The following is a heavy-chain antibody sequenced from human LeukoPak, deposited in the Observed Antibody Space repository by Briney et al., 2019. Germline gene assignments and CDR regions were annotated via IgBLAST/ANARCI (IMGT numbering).Heavy chain of an antibody. CDR3: ARVLGYCSSTSCRYYYYYMDV. D-gene: IGHD2-2*01. J-gene: IGHJ6*03. CDR2: IYYSGST. Sequence: SETLSLTCTVSGGSISSYYWSWIRQPPGKGLEWIGYIYYSGSTNYNPSLKSRVTISVDTSKNQFPLKLSSVTAADTAVYYCARVLGYCSSTSCRYYYYYMDVWGKGTTVTVSS. CDR1: GGSISSYY. V-gene: IGHV4-59*01.